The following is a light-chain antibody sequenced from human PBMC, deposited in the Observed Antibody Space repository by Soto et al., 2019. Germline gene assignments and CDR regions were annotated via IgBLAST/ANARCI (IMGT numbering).Light chain of an antibody. CDR2: AAS. Sequence: DIQMTQSPSSLSASFGDRINITCRASQGVDRWLAWYQQRPGEAPKVLIYAASSLRSGVPSRFSGSGYGTDFSLIISSLQPEDLATYYCKQSKSFPLTFGGGTKVHIK. CDR3: KQSKSFPLT. CDR1: QGVDRW. V-gene: IGKV1-12*01. J-gene: IGKJ4*01.